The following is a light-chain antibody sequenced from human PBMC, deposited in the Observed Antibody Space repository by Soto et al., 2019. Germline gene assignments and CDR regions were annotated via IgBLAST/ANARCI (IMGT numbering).Light chain of an antibody. J-gene: IGKJ1*01. CDR2: AAS. Sequence: DIQMTQSPSSLSASVGDRVTITCRASQSISNYLNWYQQKPGKAPKLLIYAASSLQSGVPPRFSGSGSGTDFTLTISSLQPDDFATYYCQHFRTFGQGTKVDIK. V-gene: IGKV1-39*01. CDR3: QHFRT. CDR1: QSISNY.